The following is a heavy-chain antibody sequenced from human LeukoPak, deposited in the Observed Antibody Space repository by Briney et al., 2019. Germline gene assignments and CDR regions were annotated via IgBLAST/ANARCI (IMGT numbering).Heavy chain of an antibody. CDR3: TTGITMVRGVIEDYGMDV. V-gene: IGHV3-15*01. Sequence: PGGSLRLSCAASGFTFSNAWMSWGRQAPGKGLECVGRIKSKTDGGTTDYAAPVKGRFTISRDDSKNTLYLQMNSLKTEDTAVYYCTTGITMVRGVIEDYGMDVWGKGTTVTVSS. D-gene: IGHD3-10*01. CDR2: IKSKTDGGTT. CDR1: GFTFSNAW. J-gene: IGHJ6*04.